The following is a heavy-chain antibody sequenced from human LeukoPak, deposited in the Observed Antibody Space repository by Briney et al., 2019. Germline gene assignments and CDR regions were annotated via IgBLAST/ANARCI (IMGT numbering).Heavy chain of an antibody. Sequence: SGPTLVKPTQTLTLTCTFSGFSLSTSGVGVGWIRQPPGEALEWLALIYWNDDKRYSPSLKSRLTITKDTSKNQVVLTMTNMDPVDTATYYCATHYSLSLFDYWGQGTLVTVSS. V-gene: IGHV2-5*01. D-gene: IGHD3-10*01. CDR1: GFSLSTSGVG. CDR3: ATHYSLSLFDY. CDR2: IYWNDDK. J-gene: IGHJ4*02.